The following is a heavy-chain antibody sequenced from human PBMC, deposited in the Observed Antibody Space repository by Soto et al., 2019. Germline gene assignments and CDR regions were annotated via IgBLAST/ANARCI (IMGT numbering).Heavy chain of an antibody. CDR1: GYTFTGYY. D-gene: IGHD1-26*01. Sequence: QVQLVQSGAEVKKPGASVKVSCKASGYTFTGYYMHWVRQAPGQGLEWMGWINPNSGGTNYAQKFQGRVTMTRDTSISTAYMELSRLRSDDTAVYYWARVKEWPASTWYGMDVWGQGTTVTVSS. CDR2: INPNSGGT. V-gene: IGHV1-2*02. J-gene: IGHJ6*02. CDR3: ARVKEWPASTWYGMDV.